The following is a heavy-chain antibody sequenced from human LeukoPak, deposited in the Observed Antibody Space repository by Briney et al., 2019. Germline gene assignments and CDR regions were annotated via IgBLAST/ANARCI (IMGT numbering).Heavy chain of an antibody. J-gene: IGHJ4*02. D-gene: IGHD5-24*01. V-gene: IGHV3-53*01. CDR3: AREDSRARVEMATGSFDY. CDR1: GFTVSSNY. CDR2: IYSGGIT. Sequence: GGSLRLSCAASGFTVSSNYMSWVRQAPGKGLEWVSVIYSGGITYYADSVKGRFTISRDNSKNTLYLQMNSLRAEDTAVYYCAREDSRARVEMATGSFDYWGQGTLVTVSS.